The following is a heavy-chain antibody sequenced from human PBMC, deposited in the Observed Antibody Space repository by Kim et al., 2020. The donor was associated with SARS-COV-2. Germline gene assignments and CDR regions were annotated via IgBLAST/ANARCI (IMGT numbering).Heavy chain of an antibody. J-gene: IGHJ4*02. CDR2: IYYSETT. CDR1: GDSIRSDDYY. Sequence: SETLSLTCTVSGDSIRSDDYYWGWIRQSPGKGLEWIGHIYYSETTYYKPSLRSRLSISIDTSKNQFSLKLNSVTAADTAIYYCARAAYCSSFTCYADYWGLGTLVTVSS. D-gene: IGHD2-2*01. CDR3: ARAAYCSSFTCYADY. V-gene: IGHV4-31*03.